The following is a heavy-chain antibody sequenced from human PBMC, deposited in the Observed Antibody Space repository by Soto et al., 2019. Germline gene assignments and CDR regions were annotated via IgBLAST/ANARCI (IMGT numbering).Heavy chain of an antibody. V-gene: IGHV3-15*07. CDR2: IKSKTDGGTT. J-gene: IGHJ4*02. CDR3: TPQGGWFGELASFDY. Sequence: PGGSLRLSCAASGFTFSNAWMNWVRQAPGKGLEWVGRIKSKTDGGTTDYAAPVKGRFTISRDDSKNTLYLQMNSLKTEDTAVYYCTPQGGWFGELASFDYWGQGTLVTVSS. CDR1: GFTFSNAW. D-gene: IGHD3-10*01.